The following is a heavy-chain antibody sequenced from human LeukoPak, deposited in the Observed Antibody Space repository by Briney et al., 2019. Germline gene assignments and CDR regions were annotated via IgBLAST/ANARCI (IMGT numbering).Heavy chain of an antibody. J-gene: IGHJ4*02. CDR3: ARGFNWNLGYFDY. V-gene: IGHV1-2*02. Sequence: ASVKVSCKASGYTFTGYYMHWVRQAPGQGLEWMGWINPNSGGTNYAQKFQGRVTMTKDTSTSTVYMELSSLRSEDTAVYYCARGFNWNLGYFDYWGQGTLVTVSS. CDR2: INPNSGGT. CDR1: GYTFTGYY. D-gene: IGHD1-20*01.